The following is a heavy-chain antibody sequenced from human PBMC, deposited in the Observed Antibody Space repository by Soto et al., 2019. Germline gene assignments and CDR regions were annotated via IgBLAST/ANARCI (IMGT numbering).Heavy chain of an antibody. D-gene: IGHD3-16*02. Sequence: QVHLQESGPGLVKPSETLSLTCAVSSASLDSDNWRWIRQPPGKGREWIGYIYPNGRTNYNPYLMGRVDTSIDKSKNQFSLRLDSVFAADAAVYFCARMRGLGEISPFFDHWGQGTLVTVSS. V-gene: IGHV4-59*01. CDR1: SASLDSDN. CDR2: IYPNGRT. CDR3: ARMRGLGEISPFFDH. J-gene: IGHJ4*02.